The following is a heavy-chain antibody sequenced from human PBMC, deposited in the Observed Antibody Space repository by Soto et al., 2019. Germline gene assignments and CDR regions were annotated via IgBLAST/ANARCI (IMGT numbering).Heavy chain of an antibody. V-gene: IGHV3-23*01. D-gene: IGHD1-26*01. Sequence: EVQLLESGGGLAQPGGSLRLSCAASGFIFRTYAMNWVRQAPGKGLEWVSVMVGDGSSSDYADSVRGRFTISRDNSKNTLYLQMYNLRAEDTAVYYCAKDLRPDGRYDLDYWGQGTLVTVSS. CDR2: MVGDGSSS. CDR1: GFIFRTYA. CDR3: AKDLRPDGRYDLDY. J-gene: IGHJ4*02.